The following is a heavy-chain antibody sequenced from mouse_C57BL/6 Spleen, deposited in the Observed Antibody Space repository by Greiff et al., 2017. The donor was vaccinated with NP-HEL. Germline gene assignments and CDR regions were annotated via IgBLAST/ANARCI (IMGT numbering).Heavy chain of an antibody. CDR2: IHPNSGST. CDR1: GYTFTSYW. J-gene: IGHJ4*01. Sequence: QVQLQQSGAELVKPGASVKLSCKASGYTFTSYWMHWVKQRPGQGLEWIGMIHPNSGSTNYNEKFKSKATLTVDKSSSTAYMQLSSLTSEDSAVYYCAIITTVRGSYAMDDWGQGTSVTVSS. D-gene: IGHD1-1*01. V-gene: IGHV1-64*01. CDR3: AIITTVRGSYAMDD.